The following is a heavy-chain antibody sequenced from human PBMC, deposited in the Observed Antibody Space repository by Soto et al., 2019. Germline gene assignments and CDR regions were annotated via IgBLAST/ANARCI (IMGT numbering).Heavy chain of an antibody. CDR1: GFSLTTSGMG. CDR3: VHRGLLATPFYQY. Sequence: SCTTLVNPTQTLTLTCCFSGFSLTTSGMGVGWIRQPPGKAPEWLALVYWDDEKRYSPSLKSRLTITKNTSENRVVLTMTNMDPVDTATYPCVHRGLLATPFYQYWGPGTLVTDSS. J-gene: IGHJ4*01. CDR2: VYWDDEK. V-gene: IGHV2-5*02. D-gene: IGHD5-12*01.